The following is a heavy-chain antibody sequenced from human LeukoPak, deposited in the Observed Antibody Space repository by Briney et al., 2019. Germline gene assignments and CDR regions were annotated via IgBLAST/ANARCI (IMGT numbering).Heavy chain of an antibody. V-gene: IGHV3-23*01. J-gene: IGHJ4*02. CDR2: ISGSGGST. CDR3: AKSVLLWFGELDY. CDR1: GFTFSSYG. Sequence: PGGSLRLSCAASGFTFSSYGMSWVRQAPGKGLEWVSAISGSGGSTYYADSVKGRFTISRDNSKNTLYLQMNSLRAEDTAVYYCAKSVLLWFGELDYWGQGTLVTVSS. D-gene: IGHD3-10*01.